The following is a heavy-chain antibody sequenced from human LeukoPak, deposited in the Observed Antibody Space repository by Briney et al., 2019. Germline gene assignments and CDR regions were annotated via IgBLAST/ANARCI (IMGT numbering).Heavy chain of an antibody. CDR2: IYYSGST. V-gene: IGHV4-31*03. CDR1: YGSISSGGYF. Sequence: PSETLSLTCSVSYGSISSGGYFWSWLRQHPGKGLVGFAYIYYSGSTYYNPSHKSRVTISVDTSKNQFSLKLSSVTAADTAVYYCASLNCSGGSCYFPAFDIWGQGTMVTVSS. D-gene: IGHD2-15*01. J-gene: IGHJ3*02. CDR3: ASLNCSGGSCYFPAFDI.